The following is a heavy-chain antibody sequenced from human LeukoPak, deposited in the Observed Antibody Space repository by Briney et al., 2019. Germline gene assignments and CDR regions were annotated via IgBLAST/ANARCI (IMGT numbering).Heavy chain of an antibody. CDR3: AKDNYDILTGGDFDY. D-gene: IGHD3-9*01. V-gene: IGHV3-23*01. CDR2: ISGGAIST. CDR1: GFTFSSYV. J-gene: IGHJ4*02. Sequence: PGGSLRLSCAASGFTFSSYVMSWVRQAPGTGLEWVSGISGGAISTYYADSVKGRFTISRDNSKNTLYLQMNSLRAEDTAVYYCAKDNYDILTGGDFDYWGQGTLVTVSS.